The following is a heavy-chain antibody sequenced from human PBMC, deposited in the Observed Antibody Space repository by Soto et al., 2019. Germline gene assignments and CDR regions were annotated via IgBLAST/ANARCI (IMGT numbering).Heavy chain of an antibody. Sequence: GGSLRLSCAASGFSFSSFWMIWVRQAPGKGLEWVAIIEQDGSEKHYVDSVKGRFTVSRDNAEKSLYLQMDSLRPDDTALYYCVRGYSDYTDYFDYWGQGALVTVSS. V-gene: IGHV3-7*03. CDR2: IEQDGSEK. J-gene: IGHJ4*02. CDR1: GFSFSSFW. CDR3: VRGYSDYTDYFDY. D-gene: IGHD5-12*01.